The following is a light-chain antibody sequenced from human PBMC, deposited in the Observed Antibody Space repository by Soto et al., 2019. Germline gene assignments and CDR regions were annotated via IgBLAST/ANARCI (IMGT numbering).Light chain of an antibody. J-gene: IGKJ1*01. Sequence: EIVLTQSPGTLSLSPGERATLSCRASQSVTNNYLAWFQQKPGQAPRLLMYGASSRATGIPDRFSGSGSGTDFTLTISKLEPEDFAVYYCQQYGSSGTCGQGTKVDIK. CDR1: QSVTNNY. CDR2: GAS. V-gene: IGKV3-20*01. CDR3: QQYGSSGT.